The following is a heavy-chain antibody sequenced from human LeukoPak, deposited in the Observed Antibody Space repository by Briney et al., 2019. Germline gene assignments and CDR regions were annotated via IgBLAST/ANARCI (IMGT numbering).Heavy chain of an antibody. J-gene: IGHJ4*02. Sequence: KTSETLSLTCAVYGGSFSGYYWSWIRQPPGKGLEWIGEINHSGSTNYNPSLKSRVTISVDTSKNQFSLKLSSVTAADTAVYYCARVRVYRFDYWGQGILVTVSS. CDR3: ARVRVYRFDY. CDR2: INHSGST. V-gene: IGHV4-34*01. CDR1: GGSFSGYY. D-gene: IGHD6-13*01.